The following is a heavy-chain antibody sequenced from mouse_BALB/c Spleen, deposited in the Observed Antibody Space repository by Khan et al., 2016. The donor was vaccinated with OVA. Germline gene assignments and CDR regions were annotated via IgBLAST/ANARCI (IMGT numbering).Heavy chain of an antibody. V-gene: IGHV1S81*02. J-gene: IGHJ3*01. Sequence: QVQLQESGAELVKPGASVKLSCKASGYTFTSYYVSWVMQRPGQDLVWIGEIIPIDGDTNVNERFMSKATLTVNKSSSIVYMLLSSLTSEDSAVYYCTRSGYDTFTYWGQGTLVTVSA. CDR2: IIPIDGDT. D-gene: IGHD2-3*01. CDR1: GYTFTSYY. CDR3: TRSGYDTFTY.